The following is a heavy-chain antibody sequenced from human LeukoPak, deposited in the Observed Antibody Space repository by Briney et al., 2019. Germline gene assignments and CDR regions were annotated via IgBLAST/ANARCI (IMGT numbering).Heavy chain of an antibody. CDR2: IHHSGST. V-gene: IGHV4-38-2*01. J-gene: IGHJ4*02. CDR1: GYAISRGYH. D-gene: IGHD1-1*01. Sequence: SETLSLTCAVSGYAISRGYHWGWIRQPPGKGLEWIGSIHHSGSTYYNSSLKSRVTISVDTSKNQFSLKVSSVTAADTAVYYCARVNWNPDYWGQGTLVTVSS. CDR3: ARVNWNPDY.